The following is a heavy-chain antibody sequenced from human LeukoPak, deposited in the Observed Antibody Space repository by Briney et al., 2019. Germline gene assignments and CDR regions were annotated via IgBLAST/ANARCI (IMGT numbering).Heavy chain of an antibody. CDR1: GFTFSNYN. Sequence: KSGGSLTLSCAASGFTFSNYNINWVRQAPGKGLEWVSSISSSSSYIYYADSVKGRFIISRDNAKNSLYLQMNSLRAEDTAVYYCTRSGGSCFTSEFCSSYWGQGALVTVSS. CDR3: TRSGGSCFTSEFCSSY. J-gene: IGHJ4*02. CDR2: ISSSSSYI. D-gene: IGHD2-15*01. V-gene: IGHV3-21*01.